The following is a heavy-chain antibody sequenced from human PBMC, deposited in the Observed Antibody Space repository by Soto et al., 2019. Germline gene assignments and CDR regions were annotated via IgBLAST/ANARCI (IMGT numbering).Heavy chain of an antibody. CDR1: GGTFITYA. Sequence: QVQLVQSGAELREPGSSVKVSCKASGGTFITYAISWGRQAPGQGLEWIGVIIPFFGTTDYAQKFQGRVTIDADTSTSTVYKELSSLGSEDRAIYYCAINSLFGNGTINICPTWFDPWRQGTRVNVSS. D-gene: IGHD2-8*01. J-gene: IGHJ5*02. CDR3: AINSLFGNGTINICPTWFDP. V-gene: IGHV1-69*06. CDR2: IIPFFGTT.